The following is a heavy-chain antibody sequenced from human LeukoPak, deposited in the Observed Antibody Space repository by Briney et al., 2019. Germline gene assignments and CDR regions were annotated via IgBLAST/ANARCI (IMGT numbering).Heavy chain of an antibody. Sequence: PSETLSLTCTVSGGSISSGGYYWTWIRQHPGKGLEWIGCIYYSGSTYYNPSLKSRVTISVDTSKNQFSLKLSSVTAADTAVYYCARGLYDSSGYDAFDIWGQGTRVTVSS. D-gene: IGHD3-22*01. V-gene: IGHV4-31*03. CDR3: ARGLYDSSGYDAFDI. J-gene: IGHJ3*02. CDR2: IYYSGST. CDR1: GGSISSGGYY.